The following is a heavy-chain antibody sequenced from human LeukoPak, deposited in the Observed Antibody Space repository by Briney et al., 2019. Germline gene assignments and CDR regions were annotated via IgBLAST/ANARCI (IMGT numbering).Heavy chain of an antibody. J-gene: IGHJ2*01. CDR2: INTNTGNP. CDR3: AREGYSSGWYRGYFDL. D-gene: IGHD6-19*01. V-gene: IGHV7-4-1*02. CDR1: GYTFTSYA. Sequence: ASVKVSCKASGYTFTSYAMNWVRQAPGQGLEWMGWINTNTGNPTYAQGCTGRFVFSLDTSVSTAYLQISSLKAEDTAVYYCAREGYSSGWYRGYFDLWGRGTLVTVSS.